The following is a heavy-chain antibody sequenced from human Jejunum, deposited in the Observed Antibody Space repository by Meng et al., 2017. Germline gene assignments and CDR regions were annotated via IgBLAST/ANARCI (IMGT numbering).Heavy chain of an antibody. J-gene: IGHJ3*02. CDR3: ARPNWNDVRGAFDI. CDR1: GFTFSDYY. Sequence: GESLKISCAASGFTFSDYYMHWVRQAPGKGLEWVAVISKDGRNEYYADSLKGRFTISRDNSKNTLFLHMNNLRVEDTSVYYCARPNWNDVRGAFDIWGQGTMVTVSS. D-gene: IGHD1-1*01. V-gene: IGHV3-30*07. CDR2: ISKDGRNE.